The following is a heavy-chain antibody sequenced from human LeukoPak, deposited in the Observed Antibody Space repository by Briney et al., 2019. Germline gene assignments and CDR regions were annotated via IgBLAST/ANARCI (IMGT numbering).Heavy chain of an antibody. CDR1: GFTVSSNY. CDR3: ARGDGNYDFWSGYYTGFDY. D-gene: IGHD3-3*01. V-gene: IGHV3-66*02. Sequence: PGGSLRLSCAASGFTVSSNYMNWVRQAPGKGLEWVSVIYSGGSTYYADSVKGRFTISRDNSKNKLYLQMNGLRAEDAAVYYCARGDGNYDFWSGYYTGFDYWGQGTLVTVSS. J-gene: IGHJ4*02. CDR2: IYSGGST.